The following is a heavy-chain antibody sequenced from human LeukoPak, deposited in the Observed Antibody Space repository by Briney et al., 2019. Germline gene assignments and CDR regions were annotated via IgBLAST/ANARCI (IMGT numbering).Heavy chain of an antibody. CDR3: ARIWYFGDNNWRYFDY. V-gene: IGHV3-7*01. CDR1: GFSFSNYW. D-gene: IGHD1-1*01. CDR2: IDPHGSET. Sequence: GGSLRHSCAASGFSFSNYWMSWVRQAPGKGLEWVANIDPHGSETQYVGSVKGRFTTSRDNAKNSLYVQMNSLRAEDTAIYYCARIWYFGDNNWRYFDYWGQGTLVTVAS. J-gene: IGHJ4*03.